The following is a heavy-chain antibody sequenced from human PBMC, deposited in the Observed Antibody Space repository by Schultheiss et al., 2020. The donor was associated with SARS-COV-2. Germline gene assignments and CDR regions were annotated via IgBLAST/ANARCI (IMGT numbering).Heavy chain of an antibody. D-gene: IGHD3-10*01. CDR3: AKGEGFGEGNWFDP. CDR2: ISGSGAST. J-gene: IGHJ5*02. Sequence: GGSLRLSCAASGFTFSSYGMSWVRQAPGKGLEWVSGISGSGASTYYGDSMKGRFTISRDNSKNTLYLQMNSLRAEDTAVYYCAKGEGFGEGNWFDPWGQGTLVTVSS. V-gene: IGHV3-23*01. CDR1: GFTFSSYG.